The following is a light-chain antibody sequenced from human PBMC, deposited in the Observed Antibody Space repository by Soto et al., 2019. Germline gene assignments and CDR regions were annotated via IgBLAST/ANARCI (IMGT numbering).Light chain of an antibody. CDR3: QQFGT. V-gene: IGKV1-5*01. Sequence: DIQMTQSPSTLSASVGERVTITCRASQSINTWLAWYQQKPGKAPKLLIYDGSSLESGVPSRFSGSGSGTEFTLTISSLQPDDFATYYCQQFGTFGQGTKVEIQ. CDR1: QSINTW. J-gene: IGKJ1*01. CDR2: DGS.